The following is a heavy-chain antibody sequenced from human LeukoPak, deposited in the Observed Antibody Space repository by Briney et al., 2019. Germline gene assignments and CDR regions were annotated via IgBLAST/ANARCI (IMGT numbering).Heavy chain of an antibody. J-gene: IGHJ4*02. CDR3: ARSRGPNTFGGVHDY. V-gene: IGHV3-23*01. CDR2: ISGSGGST. Sequence: GGSLRLSCAASGFTFSTYAMSWVRQAPGKGLEWDSGISGSGGSTYYADSVKGRFTISRDNSKDTLHLQMNSLRAEDTAIYYCARSRGPNTFGGVHDYWGQGTLITVSS. CDR1: GFTFSTYA. D-gene: IGHD3-16*01.